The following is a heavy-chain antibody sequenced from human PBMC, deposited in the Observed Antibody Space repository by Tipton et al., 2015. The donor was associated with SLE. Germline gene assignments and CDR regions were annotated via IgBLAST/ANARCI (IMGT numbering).Heavy chain of an antibody. V-gene: IGHV4-39*07. Sequence: TLSLTCTVSGGFISSGSYYWAWIRQPPGKGLEWIGSVYHTGSAYYNASLKSRVTISIDTSKNQFFLKLTSVTAADTAVHFCARNRVDYGALDSWGQGAPVTVSS. J-gene: IGHJ4*02. CDR1: GGFISSGSYY. CDR2: VYHTGSA. CDR3: ARNRVDYGALDS. D-gene: IGHD4-17*01.